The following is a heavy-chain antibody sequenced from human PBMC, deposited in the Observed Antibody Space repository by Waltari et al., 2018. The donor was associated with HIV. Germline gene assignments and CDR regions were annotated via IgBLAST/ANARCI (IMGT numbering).Heavy chain of an antibody. V-gene: IGHV1-69*04. D-gene: IGHD6-19*01. CDR3: ARVPYSSGWYGDNIDY. J-gene: IGHJ4*02. CDR1: GGIFLISA. CDR2: VVPVLNSA. Sequence: QVQLVQSGAEVKKPGSSVKDSCKAAGGIFLISAFTWVRQAPGQGLAWMGRVVPVLNSATYAEKFRGRVTITADKSTSTAYMEMSGLRSEDTAVYFCARVPYSSGWYGDNIDYWGQGTLVIVSS.